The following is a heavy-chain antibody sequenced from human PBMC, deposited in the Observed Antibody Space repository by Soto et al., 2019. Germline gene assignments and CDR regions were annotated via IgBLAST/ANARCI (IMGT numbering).Heavy chain of an antibody. D-gene: IGHD3-22*01. CDR2: MNPNSGNT. CDR1: GYTFTSYD. Sequence: GASVKVSCKASGYTFTSYDINWVRQATGQGLEWMGWMNPNSGNTGYAQKFQGRVTMTRNTSISTAYMELSSLRSEDTAVYYCAREMSYYYDSSGLDAFDIWGQGTMVTVSS. J-gene: IGHJ3*02. V-gene: IGHV1-8*01. CDR3: AREMSYYYDSSGLDAFDI.